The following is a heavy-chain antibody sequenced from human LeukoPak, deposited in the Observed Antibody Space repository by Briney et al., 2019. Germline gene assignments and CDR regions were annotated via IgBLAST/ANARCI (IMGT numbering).Heavy chain of an antibody. V-gene: IGHV3-21*01. CDR3: ARDNELSM. Sequence: GAHGLFGAACRVGFGSRTRRWLRHSKKKGLEWVSSISSSSSYIYYADSVKGRFTISRDNAKNSLYLQMNSLRAEDTAVYYCARDNELSMWGQGTLVTVSS. CDR2: ISSSSSYI. D-gene: IGHD1-1*01. J-gene: IGHJ4*02. CDR1: RVGFGSRT.